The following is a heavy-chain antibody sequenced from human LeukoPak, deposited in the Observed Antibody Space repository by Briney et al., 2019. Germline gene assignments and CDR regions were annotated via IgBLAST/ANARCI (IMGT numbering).Heavy chain of an antibody. J-gene: IGHJ4*02. V-gene: IGHV3-33*06. CDR2: IWYDGSNK. D-gene: IGHD2-2*01. CDR1: GFTFSSYG. Sequence: PGGSLRLSCAASGFTFSSYGMHWVRQAPGKGLEWVAVIWYDGSNKYYADSVKGRFTISRDNSKNTLYLQMNSLRAEDTAVYYCAKLSGIVVVPAAIYYWGQGTLVTVSS. CDR3: AKLSGIVVVPAAIYY.